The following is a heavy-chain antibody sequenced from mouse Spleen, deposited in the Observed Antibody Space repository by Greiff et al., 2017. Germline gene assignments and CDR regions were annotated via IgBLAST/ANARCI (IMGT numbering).Heavy chain of an antibody. CDR2: ISSGGSYT. CDR3: ARHLGQYYFDY. CDR1: GFTFSSYA. J-gene: IGHJ2*01. Sequence: EVMLVESGGGLVKPGGSLKLSCAASGFTFSSYAMSWVRQTPEKRLEWVATISSGGSYTYYPDSVKGRFTISRDNAKNTLYLQMSSLRSEDTAMYYCARHLGQYYFDYWGQGTTLTVSS. V-gene: IGHV5-9-1*01.